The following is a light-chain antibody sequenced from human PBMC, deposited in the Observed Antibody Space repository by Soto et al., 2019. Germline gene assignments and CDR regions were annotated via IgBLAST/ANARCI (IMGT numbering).Light chain of an antibody. CDR3: QQFNSYSPGA. Sequence: EIVMTQSPATLSVSPGGRATLSCRASQSISDTLAWYQQKPGQAPRLLIHGASTRATGFPARFSGSGSGTEFTLTISSLQPDDFATYYCQQFNSYSPGAFGQGTKVDIK. CDR2: GAS. J-gene: IGKJ1*01. CDR1: QSISDT. V-gene: IGKV3-15*01.